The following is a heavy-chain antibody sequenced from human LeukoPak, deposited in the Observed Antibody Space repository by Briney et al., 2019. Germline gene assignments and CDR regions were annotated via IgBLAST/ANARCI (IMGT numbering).Heavy chain of an antibody. CDR2: IYYSGST. V-gene: IGHV4-30-4*08. D-gene: IGHD3-3*01. J-gene: IGHJ4*02. Sequence: PSETLSLTCTVSGGSISSGDYYWSWIRQPPGKGLEWIGYIYYSGSTYYNPSLKSRVTISVDTSKNQFSLKLSSVTAADTAVYYCARVLRFFPGGIDYWGQGTLVTVSS. CDR3: ARVLRFFPGGIDY. CDR1: GGSISSGDYY.